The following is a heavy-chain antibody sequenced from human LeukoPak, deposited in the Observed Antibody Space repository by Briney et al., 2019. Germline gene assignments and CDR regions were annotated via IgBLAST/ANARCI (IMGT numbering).Heavy chain of an antibody. CDR1: GFTFSSYS. CDR2: ISSSSSTI. V-gene: IGHV3-48*02. J-gene: IGHJ4*02. D-gene: IGHD2-8*02. Sequence: GGSLRLSCAASGFTFSSYSMNWVRQAPGKGLEWVSYISSSSSTIYYADSVKGRFTISRDNAKSSLYLHMNSLRDEDTAVYYCTRETWFIGNWGQGTLVTVSS. CDR3: TRETWFIGN.